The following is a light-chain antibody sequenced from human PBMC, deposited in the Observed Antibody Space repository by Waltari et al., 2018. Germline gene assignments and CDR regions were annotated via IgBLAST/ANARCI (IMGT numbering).Light chain of an antibody. V-gene: IGLV2-14*01. CDR1: SSDVGVYNY. J-gene: IGLJ2*01. CDR2: EVS. CDR3: SSYTSSSTLV. Sequence: PGQSITISCTGTSSDVGVYNYASWYQQHPGKAPKLMIYEVSNRPSGVSNRFSGSKSGNTASLTISGLQAEDEADYYCSSYTSSSTLVFGGGTKLTVL.